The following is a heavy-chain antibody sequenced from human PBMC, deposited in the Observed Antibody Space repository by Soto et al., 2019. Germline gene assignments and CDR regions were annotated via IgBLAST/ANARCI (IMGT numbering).Heavy chain of an antibody. Sequence: QVQLVQSGAEVKKPGASVKVSCKASGYIFTSYAIHWVRQAPGQRLEWMGWINTGNGNTKYSQNFQGRVTITRDTSASIAYMELSSLRSEDTAVYYCARGVRGVFDYWGQGTLVTVSS. CDR1: GYIFTSYA. V-gene: IGHV1-3*04. CDR2: INTGNGNT. CDR3: ARGVRGVFDY. D-gene: IGHD3-10*01. J-gene: IGHJ4*02.